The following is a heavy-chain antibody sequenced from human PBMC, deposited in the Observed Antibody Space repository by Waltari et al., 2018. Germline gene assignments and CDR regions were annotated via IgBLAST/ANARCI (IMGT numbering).Heavy chain of an antibody. V-gene: IGHV3-74*01. CDR2: INSDGTTT. Sequence: EVQLVESGETLIHPGGSLRLSCAASGFTFGDYWMHWVRQTPGKGLVCVSRINSDGTTTTYADSVKGRFTISRDNAKSTLYLQMNSLRDEDTAIYYCARGKADYGWGSDVFDYWGQGTLVTVSS. J-gene: IGHJ4*02. CDR3: ARGKADYGWGSDVFDY. CDR1: GFTFGDYW. D-gene: IGHD3-10*01.